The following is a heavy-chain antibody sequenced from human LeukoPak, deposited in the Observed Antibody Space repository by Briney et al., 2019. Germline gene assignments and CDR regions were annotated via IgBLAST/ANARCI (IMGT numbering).Heavy chain of an antibody. D-gene: IGHD6-19*01. CDR1: GGSFSGYY. CDR3: ARHGSGWYYY. Sequence: PPETLSLTCAVYGGSFSGYYWSWIRQPPGKGLEWIGEINHSGSTNYNPSLKSRVTISVDTSKNQFSLKLSSVTAADTAVYYCARHGSGWYYYWGQGTLVTVSS. CDR2: INHSGST. J-gene: IGHJ4*02. V-gene: IGHV4-34*01.